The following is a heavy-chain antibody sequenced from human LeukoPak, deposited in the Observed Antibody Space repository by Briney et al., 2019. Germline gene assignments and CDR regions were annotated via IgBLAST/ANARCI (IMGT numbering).Heavy chain of an antibody. J-gene: IGHJ4*02. CDR1: GGTFSSYA. Sequence: ASVKVSCKASGGTFSSYAISWVRQAPGQGLEWMGGIIPIFGTANYAQKFQGRVTITADESTSTAYMELSSLRSEDTAVYYCARLNSYCGGDCYQYFDYWGQGTLVTVSS. CDR3: ARLNSYCGGDCYQYFDY. V-gene: IGHV1-69*13. CDR2: IIPIFGTA. D-gene: IGHD2-21*01.